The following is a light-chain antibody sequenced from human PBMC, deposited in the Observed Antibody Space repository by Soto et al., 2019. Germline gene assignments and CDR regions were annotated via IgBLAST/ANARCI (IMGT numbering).Light chain of an antibody. CDR1: QSIGDW. CDR3: QQYNSYST. J-gene: IGKJ1*01. V-gene: IGKV1-5*03. Sequence: DIQMTQSPSTLSASVGYRVTITCRASQSIGDWLAWYQQKPGKAHKLLIYKASSLESEVPSRFSGTGSETEFTLTISSLQPDDFATYYCQQYNSYSTFGQGTKVDIK. CDR2: KAS.